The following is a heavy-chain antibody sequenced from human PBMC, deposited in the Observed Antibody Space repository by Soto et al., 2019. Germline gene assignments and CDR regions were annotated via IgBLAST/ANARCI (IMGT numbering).Heavy chain of an antibody. V-gene: IGHV1-18*01. D-gene: IGHD4-17*01. CDR1: GYTFTSYG. CDR3: ARDPPFSGILRGTPLMDV. CDR2: ISAYNGNT. J-gene: IGHJ6*02. Sequence: EASMKVSCKASGYTFTSYGISWVRQAPGQGLEWMGWISAYNGNTNYAQKLQGRLTMTTDTSTSTAYMELRSLTSDDTAVYYCARDPPFSGILRGTPLMDVWGQGTTVTVSS.